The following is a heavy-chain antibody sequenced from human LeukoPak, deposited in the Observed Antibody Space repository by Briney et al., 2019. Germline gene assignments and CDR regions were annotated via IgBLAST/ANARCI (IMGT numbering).Heavy chain of an antibody. Sequence: ASVKVSCKASGYTFTSYYMHWVRQAPGQGLEWMGIINPSGGSTSYAQKFQGRVTMTRDTSTSTVYMELSSLRSEDTAVYYCARERQYCSGGSCYLGYYYYGMDVWGQGTTVTVSS. CDR2: INPSGGST. V-gene: IGHV1-46*01. D-gene: IGHD2-15*01. CDR3: ARERQYCSGGSCYLGYYYYGMDV. J-gene: IGHJ6*02. CDR1: GYTFTSYY.